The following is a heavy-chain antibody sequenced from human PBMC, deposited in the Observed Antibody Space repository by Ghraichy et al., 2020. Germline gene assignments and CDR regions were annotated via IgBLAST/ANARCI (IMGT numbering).Heavy chain of an antibody. D-gene: IGHD3-10*01. J-gene: IGHJ6*02. CDR1: GFTFRSYW. CDR2: IKQDGSEK. CDR3: AREGHGYGSGSYYGYYYYGMDV. V-gene: IGHV3-7*03. Sequence: GGSLRLSCAASGFTFRSYWMSWVRQAPGKGLEWVANIKQDGSEKYYVDSVKGRFTISRDNAKNSLYLQMNNLRAEDTAVYYCAREGHGYGSGSYYGYYYYGMDVWGQGTTVTVSS.